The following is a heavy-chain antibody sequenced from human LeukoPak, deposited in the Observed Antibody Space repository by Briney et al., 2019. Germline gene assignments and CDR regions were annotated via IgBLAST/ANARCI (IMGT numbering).Heavy chain of an antibody. D-gene: IGHD4-23*01. CDR1: GYTFTSYG. Sequence: GASVTVSCKASGYTFTSYGISWVRQAPGRGLDWMGIINPSGGSTSYAQKFQGGVTMTRDMSTSTDYMELSSLRSEDTAVYYCARDNSVEDTAWWFDPWGQGTLVTVSS. J-gene: IGHJ5*02. CDR2: INPSGGST. CDR3: ARDNSVEDTAWWFDP. V-gene: IGHV1-46*01.